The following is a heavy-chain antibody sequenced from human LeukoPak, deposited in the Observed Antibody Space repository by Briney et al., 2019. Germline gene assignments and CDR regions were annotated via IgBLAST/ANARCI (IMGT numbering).Heavy chain of an antibody. J-gene: IGHJ4*02. CDR2: TFYNGRT. D-gene: IGHD3-22*01. CDR3: ARDHYDSSGYPFDY. CDR1: GDSISGSSYY. V-gene: IGHV4-39*07. Sequence: SETLSLTCTVSGDSISGSSYYWGWIRQPPGKGLEWIGSTFYNGRTYYKPSLKSRVTISVDTSKNQFSLKLSSVTAADTAVYYCARDHYDSSGYPFDYWGQGTLDTVSS.